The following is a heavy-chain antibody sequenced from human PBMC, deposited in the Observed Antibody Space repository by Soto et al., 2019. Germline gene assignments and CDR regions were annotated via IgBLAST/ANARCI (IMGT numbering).Heavy chain of an antibody. CDR3: ARLGRYSGSYYYYYGMDV. J-gene: IGHJ6*02. V-gene: IGHV4-34*01. CDR1: GGSFSGYY. Sequence: PSETLSLTCAVYGGSFSGYYWSWIRQPPGKGLEWIGEINHSGSTNYNPSLKSRVTISVDTSKNQFSLKLSSVTAADTAVYYCARLGRYSGSYYYYYGMDVWGQGTTVTV. CDR2: INHSGST. D-gene: IGHD1-26*01.